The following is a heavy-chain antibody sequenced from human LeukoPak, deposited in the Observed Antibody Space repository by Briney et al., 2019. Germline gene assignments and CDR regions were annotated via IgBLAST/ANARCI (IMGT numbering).Heavy chain of an antibody. J-gene: IGHJ5*02. V-gene: IGHV4-59*12. CDR1: GGSISSYY. CDR2: IYYSGST. CDR3: ARRLWMATIISRFDP. Sequence: SETLSLTCTVSGGSISSYYWSWIRQPPGKGLEWMGYIYYSGSTNYNPSLKSRVTISVDTSKNQFSLKLSSVTAADTAVYYCARRLWMATIISRFDPWGQGTLVTVSS. D-gene: IGHD5-24*01.